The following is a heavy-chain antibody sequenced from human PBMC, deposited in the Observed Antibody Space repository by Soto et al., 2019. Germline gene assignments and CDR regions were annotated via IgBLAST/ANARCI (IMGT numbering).Heavy chain of an antibody. CDR1: GGSFSGYY. CDR3: VQTNYGDYAAHWFDP. D-gene: IGHD4-17*01. J-gene: IGHJ5*02. CDR2: INHSGST. Sequence: SETLSLTCAVYGGSFSGYYWSWIRQPPGKGLEWIGEINHSGSTNYNPSLKSRVTISVDTSKNQFPLKLSSVTAADTAVYYCVQTNYGDYAAHWFDPWGQGTLVTVSS. V-gene: IGHV4-34*01.